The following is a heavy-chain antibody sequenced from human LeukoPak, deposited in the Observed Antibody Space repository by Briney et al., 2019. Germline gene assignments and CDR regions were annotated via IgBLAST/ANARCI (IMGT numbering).Heavy chain of an antibody. CDR2: INPNSGGT. V-gene: IGHV1-2*02. J-gene: IGHJ6*03. D-gene: IGHD5-12*01. Sequence: ASVKVSCKASGYTFTGYYMHWVRQAPGQGLEWMGWINPNSGGTNYAQKFQGRVTMTRDTSISTAYMELSRLRSDDTAVYYCARGMWSGYGPVGYMDVWGKGTTVTVSS. CDR3: ARGMWSGYGPVGYMDV. CDR1: GYTFTGYY.